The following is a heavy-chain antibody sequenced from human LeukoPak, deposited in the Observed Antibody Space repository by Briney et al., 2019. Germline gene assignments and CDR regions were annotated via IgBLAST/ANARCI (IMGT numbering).Heavy chain of an antibody. Sequence: GGSLRLSCVVSGVSLYNNYIGWVRQAPRKGLEWVSLTSSGGTTWYEGSVKGRFIISRDTSKNTLFLQMNRLRVDDTAVYFCARLNVGAFDSWGQGTMVTVSS. CDR2: TSSGGTT. CDR3: ARLNVGAFDS. V-gene: IGHV3-53*01. CDR1: GVSLYNNY. J-gene: IGHJ3*02.